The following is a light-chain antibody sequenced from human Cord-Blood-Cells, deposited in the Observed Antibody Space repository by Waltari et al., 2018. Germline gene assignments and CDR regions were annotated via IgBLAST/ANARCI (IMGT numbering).Light chain of an antibody. J-gene: IGLJ3*02. CDR1: SSDVGSYNL. CDR3: CSYAGSSTLV. V-gene: IGLV2-23*01. Sequence: QSALTQPASVSGSPGQSITISCTGTSSDVGSYNLVSWYQQHPGKAPKLMIYEGSKRPSGVSNRFSGSKSATTASLTITGLQAEDEADYYCCSYAGSSTLVFGGGTKLTVL. CDR2: EGS.